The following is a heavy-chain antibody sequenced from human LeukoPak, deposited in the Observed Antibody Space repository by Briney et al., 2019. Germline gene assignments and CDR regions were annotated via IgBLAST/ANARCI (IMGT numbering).Heavy chain of an antibody. J-gene: IGHJ5*02. CDR2: IKQDVSEI. Sequence: GGSLRLSCAASGFTFSSYGMHWVRQAPGKGLEWVATIKQDVSEIYYVDSVKGRFTISRDNAKNSVYLQMNSLRVEDTAVYYCARDVGRGGDFWGGQGPFDPWGQGTQVTVSS. CDR3: ARDVGRGGDFWGGQGPFDP. CDR1: GFTFSSYG. D-gene: IGHD3-3*01. V-gene: IGHV3-7*01.